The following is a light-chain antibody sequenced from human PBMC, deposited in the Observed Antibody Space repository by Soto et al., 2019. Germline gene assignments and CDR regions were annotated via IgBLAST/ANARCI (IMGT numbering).Light chain of an antibody. CDR2: DTS. CDR1: QDINNY. J-gene: IGKJ3*01. CDR3: QQYDNLHLFT. V-gene: IGKV1-33*01. Sequence: DIQMTQSPSSLSASVGDRVTITCQASQDINNYLNWYQQKPGKAPKLLIYDTSNLETGVPSRFSGSGSGTDFTFTISSLQPEDIATYYCQQYDNLHLFTFGPGTRVDIK.